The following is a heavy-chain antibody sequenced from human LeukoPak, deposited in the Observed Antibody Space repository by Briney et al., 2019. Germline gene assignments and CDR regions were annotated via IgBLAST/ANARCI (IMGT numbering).Heavy chain of an antibody. CDR1: GRTFSSYA. J-gene: IGHJ4*02. CDR3: ARAGGVAGTSRRIDY. V-gene: IGHV1-69*04. D-gene: IGHD6-19*01. CDR2: IIPIFGIA. Sequence: ASVKVSCKASGRTFSSYAISWVRQAPGQELEWMGRIIPIFGIANYAQKFQGRVTITADKSTSTAYMELSSLRSEDTAVYYCARAGGVAGTSRRIDYWGQGTLVTVSS.